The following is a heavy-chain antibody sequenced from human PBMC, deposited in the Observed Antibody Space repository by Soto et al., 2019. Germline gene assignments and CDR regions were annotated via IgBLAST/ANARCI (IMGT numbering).Heavy chain of an antibody. CDR2: IYYSGST. CDR3: ARQYDGSGGLFGAYYYYGVHV. J-gene: IGHJ6*02. CDR1: GGSVSSGSYY. V-gene: IGHV4-39*01. D-gene: IGHD3-22*01. Sequence: SLTCTVSGGSVSSGSYYWGWIRQPPGKGLEWVGSIYYSGSTYYNPSLKSRVTISVDTSKNQFSLKLSSVTAADTAVYYCARQYDGSGGLFGAYYYYGVHVWGPTNTVTVFS.